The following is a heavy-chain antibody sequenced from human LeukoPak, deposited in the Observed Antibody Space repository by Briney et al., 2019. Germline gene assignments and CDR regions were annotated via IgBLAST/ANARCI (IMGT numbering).Heavy chain of an antibody. V-gene: IGHV3-23*01. D-gene: IGHD3-16*02. CDR2: ISGSGGST. CDR3: AKDSEHGVWGSYRYT. Sequence: PGGSLRLSCAASGFTFSSYAMSWVRQAPGKGLEWVSAISGSGGSTYYAGSVKGRFTISRDNSKNTLYLQMNSLRAEDTAVYYCAKDSEHGVWGSYRYTWGQGTLVTVSS. CDR1: GFTFSSYA. J-gene: IGHJ5*02.